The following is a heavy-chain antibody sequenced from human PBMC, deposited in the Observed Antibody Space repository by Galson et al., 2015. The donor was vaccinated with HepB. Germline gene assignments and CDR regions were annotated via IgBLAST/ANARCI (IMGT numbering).Heavy chain of an antibody. CDR1: GFTFSTYA. CDR3: VRDPLLVPPSLVVETATREVVSN. D-gene: IGHD2-21*02. Sequence: SLRLSCAASGFTFSTYAMTWVRQAPGKGLEWVSVISGSGGTTYYADSVKGRFSISRDNSKDTLHLQMNSLRAEDTAVYYCVRDPLLVPPSLVVETATREVVSNWGQGTLVIISS. V-gene: IGHV3-23*01. CDR2: ISGSGGTT. J-gene: IGHJ4*02.